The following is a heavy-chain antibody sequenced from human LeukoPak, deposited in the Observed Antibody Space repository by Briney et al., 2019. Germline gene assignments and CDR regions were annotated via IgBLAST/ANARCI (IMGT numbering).Heavy chain of an antibody. J-gene: IGHJ4*02. Sequence: NASETLSLTCAVYGGSFSGYYWSWIRQPPGKGLEWIGEINHSGSTNYNPSLKSRVTISVDTSKNQFSLKLSSVTAADTAVYYCARGREELVVPAYYFDYWGQGTLVTVSS. CDR1: GGSFSGYY. D-gene: IGHD2-2*01. CDR2: INHSGST. CDR3: ARGREELVVPAYYFDY. V-gene: IGHV4-34*01.